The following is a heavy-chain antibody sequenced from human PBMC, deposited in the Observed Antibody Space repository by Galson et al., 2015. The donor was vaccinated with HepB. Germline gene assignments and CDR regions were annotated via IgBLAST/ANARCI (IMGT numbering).Heavy chain of an antibody. CDR1: EDSVSSNSAA. CDR3: AYGVDV. V-gene: IGHV6-1*01. J-gene: IGHJ6*02. CDR2: TYYRSKWYS. Sequence: CAISEDSVSSNSAAWNWIRRSPSRGLEWLGRTYYRSKWYSDYAVSVRSRITINPDTSKNQFSLQLKSVTPEDTAVYYCAYGVDVWGQGTTVTVSS.